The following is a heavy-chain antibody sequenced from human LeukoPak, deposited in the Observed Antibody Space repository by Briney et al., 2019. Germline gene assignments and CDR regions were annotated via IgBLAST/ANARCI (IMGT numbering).Heavy chain of an antibody. CDR3: ARDGRIAVAGGY. V-gene: IGHV3-7*01. CDR1: GFTFSSYE. D-gene: IGHD6-19*01. Sequence: GGSLRLSCAASGFTFSSYEMNWVRQAPGKGLEWVANINQDGSEKDYVDSVKGRFTISRDNAKKVLYLEMDSLRVGDTAVYYCARDGRIAVAGGYWGQGSQVIVSS. CDR2: INQDGSEK. J-gene: IGHJ4*02.